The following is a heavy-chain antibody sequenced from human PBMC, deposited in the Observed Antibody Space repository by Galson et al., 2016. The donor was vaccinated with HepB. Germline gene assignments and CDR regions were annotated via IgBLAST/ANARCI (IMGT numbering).Heavy chain of an antibody. CDR3: AKDSFPQTKTGYFDY. J-gene: IGHJ4*02. CDR2: ITGSGGSA. D-gene: IGHD3-9*01. CDR1: GFTFSIYA. V-gene: IGHV3-23*01. Sequence: SLRLSCAASGFTFSIYAMSWVRQAPGKGLEWVSSITGSGGSAYFADSVKGRFSLSRDNSNNTLYLQMNNLRAEDTAVYYCAKDSFPQTKTGYFDYWGQGTLVTVSS.